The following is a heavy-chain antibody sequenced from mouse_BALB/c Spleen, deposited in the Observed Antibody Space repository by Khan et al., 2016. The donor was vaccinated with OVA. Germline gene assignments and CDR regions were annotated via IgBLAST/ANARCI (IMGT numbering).Heavy chain of an antibody. J-gene: IGHJ4*01. D-gene: IGHD2-14*01. CDR3: ARGGAAYYRNDGGAMEY. CDR2: INTHSGVP. CDR1: GYTFTTAG. Sequence: QIQLVQSGPELKKPGETVRISCKASGYTFTTAGIQWVQKMPGKGLKWIGWINTHSGVPKYAEDFKGRFAFSLAISVSTAYLQITNLKNEDTATNFCARGGAAYYRNDGGAMEYWGQGTSDTDSS. V-gene: IGHV9-4*02.